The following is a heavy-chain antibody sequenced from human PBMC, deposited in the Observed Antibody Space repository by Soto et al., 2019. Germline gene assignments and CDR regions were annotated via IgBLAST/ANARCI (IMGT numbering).Heavy chain of an antibody. CDR1: GGTFSSYA. D-gene: IGHD3-3*01. CDR3: ARGKRHYDFWSGYSITAFDY. J-gene: IGHJ4*02. V-gene: IGHV1-69*13. CDR2: IIPIFGTA. Sequence: SVKVSCKASGGTFSSYAISWVRQAPGQGLEWMGGIIPIFGTANYAQKFQGRVTITADESTSTAYMELSSLRSEDTAVYYCARGKRHYDFWSGYSITAFDYWGQGTLVTVSS.